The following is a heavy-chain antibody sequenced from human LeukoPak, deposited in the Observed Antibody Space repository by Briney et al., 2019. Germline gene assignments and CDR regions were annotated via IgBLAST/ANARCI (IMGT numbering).Heavy chain of an antibody. V-gene: IGHV4-34*01. J-gene: IGHJ4*02. CDR3: AKMIAAAGNCY. Sequence: SETLSLTCAVYGGSFSGYYWSWIRQPPGKGLEWIGEINHSGSTNYNPSLKSRVTISVDTSKNQFSLKLSSVTAADTAVYYCAKMIAAAGNCYWGQGTLGKVSS. D-gene: IGHD6-13*01. CDR2: INHSGST. CDR1: GGSFSGYY.